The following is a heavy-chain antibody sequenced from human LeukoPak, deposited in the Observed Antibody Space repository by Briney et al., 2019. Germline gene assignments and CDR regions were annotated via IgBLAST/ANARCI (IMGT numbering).Heavy chain of an antibody. Sequence: KPSETLSLTCTVSGGSISSYYWSWIRQPPGKGLEWIGYIYYSGSTNYNPSLKSRVTISVDTSKNQFSLKLSSVTAADTAVYYCARGAIAAAGLWFDPWGQGTLVTVSS. V-gene: IGHV4-59*01. D-gene: IGHD6-13*01. J-gene: IGHJ5*02. CDR1: GGSISSYY. CDR2: IYYSGST. CDR3: ARGAIAAAGLWFDP.